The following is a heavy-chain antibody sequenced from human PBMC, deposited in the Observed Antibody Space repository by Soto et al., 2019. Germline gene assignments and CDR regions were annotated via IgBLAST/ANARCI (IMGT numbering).Heavy chain of an antibody. D-gene: IGHD3-10*01. CDR2: ISSSSSYI. CDR3: ARLLWFGESFPLDY. J-gene: IGHJ4*02. V-gene: IGHV3-21*01. Sequence: GGSLRLSCAASGFTFSSYSMNWVRQAPGKGLEWVTSISSSSSYIYYADSVKGRFTISRDNAKNSLYLQMNSLRAEDTAVYYCARLLWFGESFPLDYWGQGTLV. CDR1: GFTFSSYS.